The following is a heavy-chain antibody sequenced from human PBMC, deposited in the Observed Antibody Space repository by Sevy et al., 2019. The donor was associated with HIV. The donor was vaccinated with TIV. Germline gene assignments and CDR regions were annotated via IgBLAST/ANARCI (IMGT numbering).Heavy chain of an antibody. V-gene: IGHV4-39*01. J-gene: IGHJ4*02. Sequence: SETLSLTCTVSGGSISSSSYYWGWIRQPPGKGLEWIGSIYYSGSTYYNPSLKSRVTISVDTSKNQFSLKLSSVTAADTAVYYCARGIYSGSYYFHFDYWGQGTLVTVSS. CDR1: GGSISSSSYY. CDR2: IYYSGST. CDR3: ARGIYSGSYYFHFDY. D-gene: IGHD1-26*01.